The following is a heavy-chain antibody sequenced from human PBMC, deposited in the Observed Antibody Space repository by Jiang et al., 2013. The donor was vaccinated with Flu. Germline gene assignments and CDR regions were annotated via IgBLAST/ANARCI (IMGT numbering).Heavy chain of an antibody. CDR2: IYYSGST. D-gene: IGHD2-21*01. Sequence: VKPSETLSLTCTVSGGSISSYYWSWIRQPPGKGLEWIGYIYYSGSTNYNPSLKSRVTISVDTSKNQFSLKLSSVTAADTAVYYCARVGFCGGDCYLIDYWGQGTLVTVSS. V-gene: IGHV4-59*01. CDR3: ARVGFCGGDCYLIDY. CDR1: GGSISSYY. J-gene: IGHJ4*02.